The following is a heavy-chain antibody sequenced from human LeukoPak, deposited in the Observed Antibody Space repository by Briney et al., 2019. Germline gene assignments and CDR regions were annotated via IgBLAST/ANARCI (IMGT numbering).Heavy chain of an antibody. V-gene: IGHV3-23*01. Sequence: GGSLRLSCAASGITLSNYGMSWVRQAPGKGLEWVAGISDSGGRTNYADSVKGRFTVSRDNPKNTLYLQMNSLRAEDTAVYFCAKRGVVIRVILVGFHKEAYYFDSWGQGALVTVSS. CDR1: GITLSNYG. J-gene: IGHJ4*02. D-gene: IGHD3-22*01. CDR3: AKRGVVIRVILVGFHKEAYYFDS. CDR2: ISDSGGRT.